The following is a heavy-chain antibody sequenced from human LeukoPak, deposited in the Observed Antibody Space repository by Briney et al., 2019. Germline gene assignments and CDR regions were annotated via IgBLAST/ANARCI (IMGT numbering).Heavy chain of an antibody. V-gene: IGHV3-11*04. CDR3: ARGTAAGGSDAFDI. Sequence: GGSLRLSCAASGFNLSEYYVGWIRQAPGKGLDWVSYISSSASIRYYADSVTGRFSISRDNAKNSLYLQMNSLRSEDTAVYYCARGTAAGGSDAFDIWGQGTMVTVSS. CDR1: GFNLSEYY. CDR2: ISSSASIR. J-gene: IGHJ3*02. D-gene: IGHD3-10*01.